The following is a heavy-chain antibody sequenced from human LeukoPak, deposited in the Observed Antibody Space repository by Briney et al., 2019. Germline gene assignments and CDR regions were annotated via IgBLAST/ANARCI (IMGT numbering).Heavy chain of an antibody. D-gene: IGHD3-3*01. J-gene: IGHJ3*01. CDR2: IYSGGST. CDR3: ARKLYDYWSGDAFDV. V-gene: IGHV3-53*05. Sequence: PGGSLRLSCAASGFTVSSNYMSWVRQAPGKGLEWVSVIYSGGSTYYADSVKGRFTISRDNSKNTLYLEMNSLTTEDTALYYCARKLYDYWSGDAFDVWGRGTMVTVSS. CDR1: GFTVSSNY.